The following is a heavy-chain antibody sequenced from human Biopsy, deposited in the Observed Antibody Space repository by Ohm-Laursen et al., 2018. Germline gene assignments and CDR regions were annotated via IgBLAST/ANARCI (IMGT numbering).Heavy chain of an antibody. V-gene: IGHV1-18*01. D-gene: IGHD3-16*02. CDR2: IRPLNGDT. Sequence: ASVKVSRKPSGYNFISYSINWVRQAPGQGLEWMGWIRPLNGDTKYGQKFQDRVTMTTDTSTSTVYMELTSLRSDDTAVYYCARGEVTFGELIVSLDSWGQGTLVTVSS. J-gene: IGHJ4*02. CDR1: GYNFISYS. CDR3: ARGEVTFGELIVSLDS.